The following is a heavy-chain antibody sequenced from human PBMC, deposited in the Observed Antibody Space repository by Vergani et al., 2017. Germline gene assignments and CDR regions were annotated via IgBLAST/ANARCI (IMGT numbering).Heavy chain of an antibody. Sequence: EVQLVESGGDLVQPGRSLRLPCTASGFTFGYYAMDWFRQAPGRGLEWVGGIRSKAYGQATIYAASVKGRFTISRDDSKSIAYLQMNNLQTEDTAMYYCVRDQVTMLRGSDALDIWGQGTMVTVSS. CDR2: IRSKAYGQAT. CDR1: GFTFGYYA. CDR3: VRDQVTMLRGSDALDI. D-gene: IGHD3-10*01. J-gene: IGHJ3*02. V-gene: IGHV3-49*03.